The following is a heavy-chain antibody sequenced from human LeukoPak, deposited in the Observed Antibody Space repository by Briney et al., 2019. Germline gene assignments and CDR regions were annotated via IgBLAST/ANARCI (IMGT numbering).Heavy chain of an antibody. Sequence: GGSLRLSCATSGFTFSSYCFNWVRQAPGKGLEWVSSISTSGTIVHYADSVRGRFTMSRDNTRKSVYLQMDSLRAGDTAVYYCARAHLSSSSTDYMDVWGKGTTVTVSS. CDR3: ARAHLSSSSTDYMDV. V-gene: IGHV3-21*01. J-gene: IGHJ6*03. CDR2: ISTSGTIV. D-gene: IGHD6-6*01. CDR1: GFTFSSYC.